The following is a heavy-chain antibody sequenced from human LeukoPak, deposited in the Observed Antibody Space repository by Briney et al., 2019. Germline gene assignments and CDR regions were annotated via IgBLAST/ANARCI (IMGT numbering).Heavy chain of an antibody. V-gene: IGHV3-33*01. J-gene: IGHJ4*02. CDR1: GFTFSSYG. D-gene: IGHD6-19*01. CDR3: ARDGSSGWYWVDY. CDR2: IWYDGSNK. Sequence: GGSLRLSCAAAGFTFSSYGMHWVRQAPGKGLEWVAVIWYDGSNKYYADSVKGRFTISRDNSKNTLYLQMNSLRAEDTAVYYCARDGSSGWYWVDYWGQGTLVTVSS.